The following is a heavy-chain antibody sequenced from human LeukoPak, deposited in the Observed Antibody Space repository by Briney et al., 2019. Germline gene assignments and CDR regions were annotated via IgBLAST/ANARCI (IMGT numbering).Heavy chain of an antibody. D-gene: IGHD3-16*01. CDR2: IYDGGIT. CDR3: TRGAGWLIDY. CDR1: GDSISSSNYY. V-gene: IGHV4-39*07. J-gene: IGHJ4*02. Sequence: SETLSLTCTVSGDSISSSNYYWGWIRQPPGKGLEWIGTIYDGGITYDNPSLKSRVTTLVDTSKNQFSLKLNSLTTADTAVYYCTRGAGWLIDYWGQGILVTVSS.